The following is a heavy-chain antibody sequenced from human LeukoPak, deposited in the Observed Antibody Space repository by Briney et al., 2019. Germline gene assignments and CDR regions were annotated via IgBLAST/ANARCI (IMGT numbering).Heavy chain of an antibody. CDR2: IYYSGSA. CDR1: GGSVSSGSYY. D-gene: IGHD3-22*01. V-gene: IGHV4-61*01. Sequence: PSETLSLTCTVSGGSVSSGSYYWSWIRQPPGKGLEWIAFIYYSGSANYNPSLKSRVTISVDTSKNQFSLKLSSVTTADTAVYYCARGRDYDDTGAGYWGQGTLVTVAS. J-gene: IGHJ4*02. CDR3: ARGRDYDDTGAGY.